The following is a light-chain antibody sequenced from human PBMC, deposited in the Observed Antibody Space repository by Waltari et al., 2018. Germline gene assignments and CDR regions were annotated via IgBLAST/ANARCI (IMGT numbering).Light chain of an antibody. Sequence: QSALTQPASVSGSPGQSITISCTGTSSDVGGYNSVSWYQQHPGKTPKLMIYDVSKRPAGVSNRFSGSKSGNTASLTISGIQAEDEADYYCSSYTSSSTYVFGTGTKVTVL. J-gene: IGLJ1*01. CDR3: SSYTSSSTYV. V-gene: IGLV2-14*01. CDR2: DVS. CDR1: SSDVGGYNS.